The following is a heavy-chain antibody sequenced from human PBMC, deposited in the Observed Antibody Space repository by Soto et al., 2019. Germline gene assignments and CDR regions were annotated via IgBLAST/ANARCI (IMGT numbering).Heavy chain of an antibody. D-gene: IGHD3-22*01. CDR1: GGTFSSYA. CDR3: ASRNTYYYDSSGYYQGDGMDV. CDR2: IIPIFGTA. Sequence: VKVSCKASGGTFSSYAISWVRQAPGQGLEWVGGIIPIFGTANYAQKFQGRVTITADKSTSTACMELSSLRSEDTAVYYCASRNTYYYDSSGYYQGDGMDVWGQGTTVTVSS. J-gene: IGHJ6*02. V-gene: IGHV1-69*06.